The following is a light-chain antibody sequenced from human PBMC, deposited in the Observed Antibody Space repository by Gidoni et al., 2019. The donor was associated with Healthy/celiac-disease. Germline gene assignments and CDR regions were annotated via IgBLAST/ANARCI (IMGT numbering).Light chain of an antibody. J-gene: IGKJ3*01. CDR3: QQRSNSPFT. CDR2: DAS. V-gene: IGKV3-11*01. CDR1: QSVSSY. Sequence: DIVLTQSPATLSLSPGERATLSCRASQSVSSYLAWYQQKPGQAPRLLIYDASNRATGIPARFSGSGSGTDFTLTISSLEPEDFAVYYCQQRSNSPFTFGPGTKVDIK.